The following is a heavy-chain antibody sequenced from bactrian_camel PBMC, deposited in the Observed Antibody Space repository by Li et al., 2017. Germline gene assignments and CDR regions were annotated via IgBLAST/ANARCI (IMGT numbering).Heavy chain of an antibody. V-gene: IGHV3S55*01. CDR1: YSQHFTSYC. J-gene: IGHJ4*01. CDR2: LRADGST. D-gene: IGHD1*01. Sequence: HVQLVESGGGSVQAGGSLRLSCAYDYSQHFTSYCLGWFREAPGKEREGVAVLRADGSTTYEDPLKGRFTISRDNSKNTLYLQMNSLKPEDTAIYYCAGDWGVSRNSKLCYDGRWSFAPRAMGQGTQVTVS.